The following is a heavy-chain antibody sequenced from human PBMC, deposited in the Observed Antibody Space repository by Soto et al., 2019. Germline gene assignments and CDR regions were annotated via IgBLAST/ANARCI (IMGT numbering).Heavy chain of an antibody. CDR3: VRASEKLVPFENFDY. D-gene: IGHD6-6*01. Sequence: ASVKVSCKASGYTFTTHDINWVRQATRQGLEWMGWMNPSSGNTGYAQKFQGRVSMTRDTSIDTAYMELSGLRSDDTAVYYCVRASEKLVPFENFDYWGQGTLVTVSS. CDR2: MNPSSGNT. V-gene: IGHV1-8*01. J-gene: IGHJ4*02. CDR1: GYTFTTHD.